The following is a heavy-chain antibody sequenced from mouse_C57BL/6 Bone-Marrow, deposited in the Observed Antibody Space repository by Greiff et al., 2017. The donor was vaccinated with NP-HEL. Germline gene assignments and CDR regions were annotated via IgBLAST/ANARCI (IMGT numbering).Heavy chain of an antibody. V-gene: IGHV3-6*01. D-gene: IGHD2-9*01. Sequence: EVQVVESGPGLVKPSQSLSLTCSVTGYSITSGYYWNWIRQFPGNKLEWMGYISYDGSNNYNPSLKNRISITRDTSKNQFFLKLNSVTTEDTATYYCARAYYGYGGYWGQGTTLTVSS. CDR1: GYSITSGYY. CDR3: ARAYYGYGGY. CDR2: ISYDGSN. J-gene: IGHJ2*01.